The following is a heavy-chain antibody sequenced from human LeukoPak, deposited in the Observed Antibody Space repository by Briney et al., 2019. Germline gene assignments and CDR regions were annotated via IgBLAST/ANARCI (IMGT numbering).Heavy chain of an antibody. V-gene: IGHV3-30*18. D-gene: IGHD2-15*01. CDR2: ISYDGSNK. J-gene: IGHJ4*02. CDR3: AKSPGRYCSAGSCYSY. CDR1: GLTFSTYD. Sequence: GRSLRLSCAASGLTFSTYDMHWVRQAPGKGLEWVAVISYDGSNKYYADSVKGRFTISRDNSKNTLYLQLNSLRAEDTAVYYCAKSPGRYCSAGSCYSYCGQGTLVTVSS.